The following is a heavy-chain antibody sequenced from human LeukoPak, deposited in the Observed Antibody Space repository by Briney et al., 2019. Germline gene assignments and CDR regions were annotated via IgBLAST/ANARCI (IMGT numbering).Heavy chain of an antibody. CDR3: ASPGSVGDTGMPDY. J-gene: IGHJ4*02. CDR1: GFIFSGYW. Sequence: GGSLRLSCAASGFIFSGYWMTWVRQAPGKGLEWVANIKQDGSVKYYVDSVKGRFTISRDNAKNSLYLQMNSLRAEDTAVYYCASPGSVGDTGMPDYWGQGTLVTVSS. V-gene: IGHV3-7*01. CDR2: IKQDGSVK. D-gene: IGHD5-18*01.